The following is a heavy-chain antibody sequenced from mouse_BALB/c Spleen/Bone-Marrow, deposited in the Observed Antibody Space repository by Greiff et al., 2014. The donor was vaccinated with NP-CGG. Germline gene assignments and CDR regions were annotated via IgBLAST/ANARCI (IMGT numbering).Heavy chain of an antibody. V-gene: IGHV1-14*01. J-gene: IGHJ2*01. Sequence: VQLQQPGPELVRPGASVKMSCKASGHTFTDYVIHWVKQKPGQGLEWIGYIIPFNDGTKYNEKFKGKATLTSDKSSTTTYMELSSLTSEDSAVYFCARWDYGTRFYFDYWGQGTTLTVSS. D-gene: IGHD1-1*01. CDR2: IIPFNDGT. CDR3: ARWDYGTRFYFDY. CDR1: GHTFTDYV.